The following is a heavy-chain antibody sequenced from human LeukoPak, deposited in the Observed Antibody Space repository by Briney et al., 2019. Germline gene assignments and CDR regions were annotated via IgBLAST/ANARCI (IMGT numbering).Heavy chain of an antibody. Sequence: GGSLRLSCAASGFTFSRYGMYWVRQAPGKGLEWVALISYDKSHRYYADSVKGRFTISRDNSKNTMYLQMNSLRAEDTAVYYCAKSGYNYDSNAYPFIDYWGQGTLVTVSS. J-gene: IGHJ4*02. CDR2: ISYDKSHR. V-gene: IGHV3-30*18. CDR1: GFTFSRYG. D-gene: IGHD3-22*01. CDR3: AKSGYNYDSNAYPFIDY.